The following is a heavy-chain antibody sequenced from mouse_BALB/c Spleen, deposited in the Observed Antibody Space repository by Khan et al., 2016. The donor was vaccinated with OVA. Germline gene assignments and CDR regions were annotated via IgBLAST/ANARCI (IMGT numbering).Heavy chain of an antibody. Sequence: QLEESGPGLVKPSQSLSLTCTVNDYSITSNYAWNWIRQFPGNKLEWMGYISYSGSTNYNPSLKSRLSITRDTSKNQFFLLLHSVTTEDSATYYCARGNYYGYALDYWGQGTSVTVSS. D-gene: IGHD1-1*01. J-gene: IGHJ4*01. CDR2: ISYSGST. V-gene: IGHV3-2*02. CDR1: DYSITSNYA. CDR3: ARGNYYGYALDY.